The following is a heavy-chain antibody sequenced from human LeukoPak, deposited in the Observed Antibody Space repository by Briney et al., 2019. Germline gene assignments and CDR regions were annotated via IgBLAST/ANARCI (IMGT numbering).Heavy chain of an antibody. V-gene: IGHV4-39*07. Sequence: SETLSLTCTVSGGSISSSSYYWGWIRQPPGKGLEWIGSIYYSGSTYGNPSLKSRVTISLYTSKNQFSLQLSSVTAADTAVYYCARDIFFCSSTSCYTGGGIYYMDVWGKGTPVTVSS. CDR3: ARDIFFCSSTSCYTGGGIYYMDV. CDR2: IYYSGST. CDR1: GGSISSSSYY. J-gene: IGHJ6*03. D-gene: IGHD2-2*02.